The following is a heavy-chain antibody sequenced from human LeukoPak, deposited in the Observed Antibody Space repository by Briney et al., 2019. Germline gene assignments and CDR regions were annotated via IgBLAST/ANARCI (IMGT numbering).Heavy chain of an antibody. D-gene: IGHD2-2*01. Sequence: SETLSLTCTVSGGPISSYYWSWIRQPPGKGLEWIGYIYYSGSTNYNPSLKSRVTISVDTSKNQFSLKLSSVTAADTAVYYCAKYQGMFDPWGQGTLVTVSS. J-gene: IGHJ5*02. CDR1: GGPISSYY. CDR3: AKYQGMFDP. CDR2: IYYSGST. V-gene: IGHV4-59*08.